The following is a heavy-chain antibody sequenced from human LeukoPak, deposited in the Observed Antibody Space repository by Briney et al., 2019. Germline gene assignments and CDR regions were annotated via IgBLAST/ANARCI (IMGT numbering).Heavy chain of an antibody. CDR3: AKDSERYFDWPYYFDY. Sequence: EGSLRLSCAASGFTFSSYGMHWVRQAPGKGLEWVAVISYDGSNKYYADSVKGRFTISRDNSKSTLYLQMNSLRAEDTAVYYCAKDSERYFDWPYYFDYWGQGTLVTVSS. CDR2: ISYDGSNK. J-gene: IGHJ4*02. V-gene: IGHV3-30*18. D-gene: IGHD3-9*01. CDR1: GFTFSSYG.